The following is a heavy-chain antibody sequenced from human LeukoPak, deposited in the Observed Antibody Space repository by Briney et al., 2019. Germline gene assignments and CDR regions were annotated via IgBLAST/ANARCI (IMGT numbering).Heavy chain of an antibody. CDR1: GFTFSSYG. CDR2: ISYDGSNK. J-gene: IGHJ4*02. Sequence: GRSLRLSCAASGFTFSSYGMHWVRQAPGKGLEWVAVISYDGSNKYYADSVKGRFTTSRDNSKNTLYLQMNSLRAEDTAVYYCARQSIAARRSFDYWGQGTLVTVSS. D-gene: IGHD6-6*01. V-gene: IGHV3-30*03. CDR3: ARQSIAARRSFDY.